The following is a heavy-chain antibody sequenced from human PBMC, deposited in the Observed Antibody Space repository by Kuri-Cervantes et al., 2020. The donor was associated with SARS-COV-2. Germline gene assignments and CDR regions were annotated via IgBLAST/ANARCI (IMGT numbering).Heavy chain of an antibody. Sequence: SETLSLTCALYGGSFSGFYWSWIRQTPGKGLEWIGYIYYSGSTYYNPSLKSRVTISVDTSKNQFSLKLSSVTAADTAVYYCARDGGVGEAKEDYWGQGTLVTVSS. D-gene: IGHD3-10*01. V-gene: IGHV4-30-4*08. CDR3: ARDGGVGEAKEDY. J-gene: IGHJ4*02. CDR2: IYYSGST. CDR1: GGSFSGFY.